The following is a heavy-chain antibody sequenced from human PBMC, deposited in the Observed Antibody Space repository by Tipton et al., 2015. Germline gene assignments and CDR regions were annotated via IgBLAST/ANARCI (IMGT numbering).Heavy chain of an antibody. D-gene: IGHD6-19*01. Sequence: GLVKPSETLSLTCTVSGVSISRSGYYWGWIRQPPGKGLEWIGSIYYSGDTYYNPSLKSRVTISEDTSKNQFSLKLNSVTAADAAMYYCASRDWLLHHFDYWGQGTLVTVSS. V-gene: IGHV4-39*01. CDR3: ASRDWLLHHFDY. CDR1: GVSISRSGYY. J-gene: IGHJ4*02. CDR2: IYYSGDT.